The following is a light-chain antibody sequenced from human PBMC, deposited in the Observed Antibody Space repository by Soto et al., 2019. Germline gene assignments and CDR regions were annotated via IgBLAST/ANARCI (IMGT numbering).Light chain of an antibody. J-gene: IGKJ4*01. CDR1: QSVGNY. Sequence: EIVLTQSPVTLSLSPGERATLSCRASQSVGNYLAWYQQKPCQAPRLLIYGASSRATGIPDRFSGSGSGTDFTLTISRLEPEDFAVYYCQQYVSTPLTFGGGTKVDIK. CDR2: GAS. V-gene: IGKV3-20*01. CDR3: QQYVSTPLT.